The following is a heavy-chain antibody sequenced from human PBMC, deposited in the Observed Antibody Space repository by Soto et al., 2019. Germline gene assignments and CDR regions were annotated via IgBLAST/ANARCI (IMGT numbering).Heavy chain of an antibody. D-gene: IGHD3-10*01. J-gene: IGHJ5*02. CDR3: VRAHALGFSNWFDP. V-gene: IGHV1-2*02. CDR1: GYIFSANY. CDR2: IDPHSGAT. Sequence: ASVKVSCKASGYIFSANYIHWVRQAPGQGLEWLGWIDPHSGATNYAQKFLGRVTMSAEPSASTAYIDLARLKSDDTAVDYCVRAHALGFSNWFDPWGRGTRATV.